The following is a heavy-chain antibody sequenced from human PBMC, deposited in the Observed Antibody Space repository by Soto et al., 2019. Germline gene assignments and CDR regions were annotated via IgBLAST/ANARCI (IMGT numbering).Heavy chain of an antibody. D-gene: IGHD3-3*01. V-gene: IGHV4-4*07. CDR3: ARDRSFTIFGIGLVGMDV. J-gene: IGHJ6*02. CDR2: IYTSGST. Sequence: PSEILSLTCTVSGGAISSYYWSWIRQPAGKGLEWIGRIYTSGSTNYNPSLKSRVTMSLDTSKNQFSLKLSSVTAADTAVYYCARDRSFTIFGIGLVGMDVWGQGTTVTVSS. CDR1: GGAISSYY.